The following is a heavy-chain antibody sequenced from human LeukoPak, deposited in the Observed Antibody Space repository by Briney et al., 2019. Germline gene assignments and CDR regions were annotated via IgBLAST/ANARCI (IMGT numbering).Heavy chain of an antibody. V-gene: IGHV1-8*03. CDR3: AREITIFGVTQGY. D-gene: IGHD3-3*01. CDR1: GYTFTSYD. Sequence: GASVKVSGKASGYTFTSYDINWVRQATGQGLEWMGWMNPNSGNTGYAQKFQGRVTITRNTSISTAYMELSSLRSEDTAVYYCAREITIFGVTQGYWGQGTLVTVSS. J-gene: IGHJ4*02. CDR2: MNPNSGNT.